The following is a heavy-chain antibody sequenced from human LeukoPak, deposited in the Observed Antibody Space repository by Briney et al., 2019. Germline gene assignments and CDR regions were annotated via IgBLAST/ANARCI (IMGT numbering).Heavy chain of an antibody. CDR1: GFTSSRYG. CDR2: ISGSGGST. CDR3: AKDISSGYYLDY. V-gene: IGHV3-23*01. J-gene: IGHJ4*02. Sequence: GGSLRLSCAASGFTSSRYGMSWVRQTPGKGLEWVSDISGSGGSTYYADSVKGRFTISRDNSKNALYLQMNTLRAEDTALYYCAKDISSGYYLDYWGQGTLVTVSS. D-gene: IGHD3-22*01.